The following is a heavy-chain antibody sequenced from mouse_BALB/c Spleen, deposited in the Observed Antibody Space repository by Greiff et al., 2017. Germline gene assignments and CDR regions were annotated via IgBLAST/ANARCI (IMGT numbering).Heavy chain of an antibody. CDR3: ARERRDYYGSSPFAY. Sequence: VMLVESGPGLVAPSQSLSITCTVSGFSLTGYGVNWVRQPPGKGLEWLGMIWGDGSTDYNSALKSRLSISKDNSKSQVFLKMNSLQTDDTARYYCARERRDYYGSSPFAYWGQGTLVTVSA. CDR1: GFSLTGYG. V-gene: IGHV2-6-7*01. J-gene: IGHJ3*01. CDR2: IWGDGST. D-gene: IGHD1-1*01.